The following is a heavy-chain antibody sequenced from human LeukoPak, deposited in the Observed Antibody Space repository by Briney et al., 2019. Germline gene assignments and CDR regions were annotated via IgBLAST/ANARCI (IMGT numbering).Heavy chain of an antibody. V-gene: IGHV5-51*01. J-gene: IGHJ3*02. CDR3: ARQRVPAAKKHDAFDI. CDR1: GYSFSNYW. D-gene: IGHD2-2*01. CDR2: IYPGEYDI. Sequence: GESLKISCKGSGYSFSNYWIGWVRQMPGKGLEWMGIIYPGEYDIRYSPSFQGQVTISADKSISTAYLQWSSLKASDTAMYYCARQRVPAAKKHDAFDIWGQGTMVTVSS.